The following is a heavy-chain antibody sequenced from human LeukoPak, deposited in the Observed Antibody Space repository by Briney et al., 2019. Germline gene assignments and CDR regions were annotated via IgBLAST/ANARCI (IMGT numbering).Heavy chain of an antibody. J-gene: IGHJ1*01. Sequence: PSETLSLTCAVYGGYFGGYYWSWIRQPPGKGLEWIGEINHSGSTNSNPSLKSRVTISVDTSKNQFSLKLSSVTAADTAMYYCARRLLGYCSGGSCYSGYFQHWGQGTLVTVSS. D-gene: IGHD2-15*01. CDR1: GGYFGGYY. V-gene: IGHV4-34*01. CDR3: ARRLLGYCSGGSCYSGYFQH. CDR2: INHSGST.